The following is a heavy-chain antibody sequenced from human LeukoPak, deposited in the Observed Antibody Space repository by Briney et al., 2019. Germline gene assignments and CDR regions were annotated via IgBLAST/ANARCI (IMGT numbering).Heavy chain of an antibody. CDR3: AKDRPNFHENSGHYYRRDGDS. V-gene: IGHV3-23*01. CDR1: GFTFYMYA. Sequence: GSLRLSCQASGFTFYMYAMSWVRQAPGKGLEWVASMCGTAGCTFYPDSVKGRFTISRDNSKNVLYLRMNSLTAEDTAIYYCAKDRPNFHENSGHYYRRDGDSWGQGTLVTVSS. J-gene: IGHJ5*01. D-gene: IGHD3-22*01. CDR2: MCGTAGCT.